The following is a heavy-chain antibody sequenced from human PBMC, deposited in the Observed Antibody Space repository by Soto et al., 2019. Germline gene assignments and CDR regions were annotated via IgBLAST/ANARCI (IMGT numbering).Heavy chain of an antibody. V-gene: IGHV1-58*01. CDR3: AAVQGYYYDSSGYHDDY. CDR1: GFTFTSSA. Sequence: SVKVSCKASGFTFTSSAVQWVRQARGQRLEWIGWIVVGSGNTNYAQKFQERVTITRDMSTSTAYMEPSSLRSEDTAVYYCAAVQGYYYDSSGYHDDYWGQGTLVTVSS. D-gene: IGHD3-22*01. CDR2: IVVGSGNT. J-gene: IGHJ4*02.